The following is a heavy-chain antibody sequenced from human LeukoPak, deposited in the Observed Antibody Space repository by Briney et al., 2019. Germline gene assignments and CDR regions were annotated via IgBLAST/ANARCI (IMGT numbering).Heavy chain of an antibody. J-gene: IGHJ3*02. V-gene: IGHV4-31*03. CDR2: IYYSGST. CDR1: GGSISSGGYY. CDR3: ARDRLSSRAFDI. Sequence: SQTLSLTCTVSGGSISSGGYYWSWIRQHPGKGLEWIGYIYYSGSTYYNPSLKSRVTISVDTSKNQFSLKLSSVTAADTAVYYCARDRLSSRAFDIWGQGTMVTVSS.